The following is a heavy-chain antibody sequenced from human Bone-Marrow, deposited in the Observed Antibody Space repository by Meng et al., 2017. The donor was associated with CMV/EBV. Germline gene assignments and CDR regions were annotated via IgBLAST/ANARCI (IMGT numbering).Heavy chain of an antibody. Sequence: GESLKISCAASGFTVSSNYMSWDRQAPGKGLEWVSVIYSGGSTYYADSVKGRFTISRDNSKDTLYLQKNSLRAADAAVYYCARDGPMVRGVMGYYYYGMDVWGQGSMVTVSS. J-gene: IGHJ6*02. CDR2: IYSGGST. CDR3: ARDGPMVRGVMGYYYYGMDV. D-gene: IGHD3-10*01. CDR1: GFTVSSNY. V-gene: IGHV3-66*02.